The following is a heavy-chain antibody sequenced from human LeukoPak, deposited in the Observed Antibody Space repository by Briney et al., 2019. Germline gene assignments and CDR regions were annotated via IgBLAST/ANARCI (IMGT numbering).Heavy chain of an antibody. CDR3: ARDHPDDTAMVRWFDP. D-gene: IGHD5-18*01. J-gene: IGHJ5*02. Sequence: SVKVSCKASGGTFSSYAISWVRQAPGQGLEWMGGIIPIFGTANCAQKFQGRVTITADESTSTAYMELSSLRSEDTAVYYCARDHPDDTAMVRWFDPWGQGTLVTVSS. CDR1: GGTFSSYA. CDR2: IIPIFGTA. V-gene: IGHV1-69*13.